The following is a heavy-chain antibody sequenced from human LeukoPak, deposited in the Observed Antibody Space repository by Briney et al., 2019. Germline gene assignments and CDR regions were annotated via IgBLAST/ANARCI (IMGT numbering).Heavy chain of an antibody. CDR2: ISSSSSYI. J-gene: IGHJ4*02. V-gene: IGHV3-21*01. CDR3: ARGYDFWSGYFPHYFDC. CDR1: GFTFSSYS. D-gene: IGHD3-3*01. Sequence: GGSLRLSCAASGFTFSSYSMNWVRQAPGKGLQWVSSISSSSSYIYYADSGKGRFTVSRDNAKNSLYLQMNNLRAEDTAVYYCARGYDFWSGYFPHYFDCWGQGTLVTVSS.